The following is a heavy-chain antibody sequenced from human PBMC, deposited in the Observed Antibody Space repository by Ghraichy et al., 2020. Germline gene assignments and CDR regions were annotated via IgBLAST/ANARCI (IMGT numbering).Heavy chain of an antibody. CDR3: VRDNAGDGGYY. V-gene: IGHV3-7*03. D-gene: IGHD5-24*01. CDR1: GFIFSSYW. Sequence: GGSLRLSCVASGFIFSSYWMSWVRQAPGKGLELVANIKQDGSEKHYVDSVKGRFTIAKDNAKKSLYLQMNSLRAEDTAVYYCVRDNAGDGGYYWGQGTLVTVSS. CDR2: IKQDGSEK. J-gene: IGHJ4*02.